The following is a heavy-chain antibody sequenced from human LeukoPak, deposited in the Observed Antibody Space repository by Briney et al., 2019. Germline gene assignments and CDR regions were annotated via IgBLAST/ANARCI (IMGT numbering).Heavy chain of an antibody. D-gene: IGHD6-13*01. Sequence: SETLSLTCAVYGGSFSGYYWSWIRQPPGKGLEWIGEINHSGSTNYNPSLKSRVTISVDTSKNQFSLKLSSVTAADTAAYYCAREEAAVLDAFDIWGQGTMVTVSS. CDR3: AREEAAVLDAFDI. J-gene: IGHJ3*02. CDR2: INHSGST. CDR1: GGSFSGYY. V-gene: IGHV4-34*01.